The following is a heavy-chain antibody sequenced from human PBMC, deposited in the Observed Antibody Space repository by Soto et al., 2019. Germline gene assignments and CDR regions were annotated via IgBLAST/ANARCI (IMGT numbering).Heavy chain of an antibody. D-gene: IGHD3-22*01. V-gene: IGHV1-69*05. J-gene: IGHJ4*02. Sequence: QVQLVQSGAEVKKPGSSVKVSCKASGGTFSSYAISWVRQAPGQGLEWMGGIIPIFGTANYAQKFQGRVTITXXEXTTXAYMELSSLRSEDTAVYYCARDGDYYDSSGDYTDYWGQGTLVTVSS. CDR3: ARDGDYYDSSGDYTDY. CDR1: GGTFSSYA. CDR2: IIPIFGTA.